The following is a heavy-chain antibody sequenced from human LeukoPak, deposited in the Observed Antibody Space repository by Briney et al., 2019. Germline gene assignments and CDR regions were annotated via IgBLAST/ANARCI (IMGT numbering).Heavy chain of an antibody. CDR1: GFTFSGFG. V-gene: IGHV3-48*03. J-gene: IGHJ4*02. CDR2: ISSSSGSTL. CDR3: ARLYGYYSDY. D-gene: IGHD4-17*01. Sequence: GGSLRLSCAASGFTFSGFGMNWVRQAPGKGLEWVSYISSSSGSTLYYADSLKGRFTISRDNAKNSLYLQMNSLRAEDTAVYYCARLYGYYSDYWGQGTLVTVSS.